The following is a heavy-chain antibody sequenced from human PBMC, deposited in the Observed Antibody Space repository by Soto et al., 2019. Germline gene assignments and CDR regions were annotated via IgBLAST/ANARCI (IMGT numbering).Heavy chain of an antibody. V-gene: IGHV4-39*01. CDR2: IYYSGST. CDR3: AKPYSSSSKSSRAYYGMDV. CDR1: GGSISSSSYY. J-gene: IGHJ6*02. Sequence: PSETLSLTCTVSGGSISSSSYYWGWIRQPPGKGLEWIGSIYYSGSTYYNPSLKSRVTISVDTSKNQFSLKPSSVTAADTAVYYCAKPYSSSSKSSRAYYGMDVWGQGTTVTVSS. D-gene: IGHD6-6*01.